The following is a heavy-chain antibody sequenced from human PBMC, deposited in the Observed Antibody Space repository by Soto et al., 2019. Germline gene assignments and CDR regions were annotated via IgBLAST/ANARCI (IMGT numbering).Heavy chain of an antibody. V-gene: IGHV3-53*01. CDR3: ARMTTVTTSAKSAFDI. CDR1: GFTVSSNY. Sequence: GGSLRLSCAASGFTVSSNYMSWVRQAPGKGLEWVSVIYSGGSTYYADSVKGRFTISRDNSKNTLYLQMNSLRAEDTAVYYCARMTTVTTSAKSAFDIWGQGTMVTVSS. J-gene: IGHJ3*02. CDR2: IYSGGST. D-gene: IGHD4-17*01.